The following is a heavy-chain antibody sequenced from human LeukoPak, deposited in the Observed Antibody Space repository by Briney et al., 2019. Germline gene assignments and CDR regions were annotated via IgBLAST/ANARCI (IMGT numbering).Heavy chain of an antibody. CDR1: GYTFTGYY. V-gene: IGHV1-2*03. CDR3: ARDPTAAGPEDSFDY. Sequence: LGASVKVSCKASGYTFTGYYMHWVRQAPGQGLEWMGWNNPNSGGTNYAQKFQGRVTMTRDTSISTAYMELSRLRSDDTAVYYCARDPTAAGPEDSFDYWGQGTLVTVSS. J-gene: IGHJ4*02. D-gene: IGHD6-13*01. CDR2: NNPNSGGT.